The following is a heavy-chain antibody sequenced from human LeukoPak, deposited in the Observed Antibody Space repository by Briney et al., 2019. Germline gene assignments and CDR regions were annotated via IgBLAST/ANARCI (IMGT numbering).Heavy chain of an antibody. J-gene: IGHJ4*02. CDR3: VRRHDY. Sequence: GGSLRLSCVASGFDVNDNFMLWIRQAPGQGLEWISIIYASGGAFHSESVKGRFSAFRDTSKNTIFLQMNNLRAADTAMYYCVRRHDYWGQGTLVTVSS. CDR1: GFDVNDNF. V-gene: IGHV3-53*01. CDR2: IYASGGA.